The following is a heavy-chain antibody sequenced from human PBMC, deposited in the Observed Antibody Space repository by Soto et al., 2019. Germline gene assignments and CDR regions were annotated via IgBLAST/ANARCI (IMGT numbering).Heavy chain of an antibody. CDR1: GCTFSHDG. J-gene: IGHJ6*02. CDR3: VSDETQLERRPSYGKDV. V-gene: IGHV3-33*01. Sequence: QMQLEETGGGVVQPGRSLRLSCVASGCTFSHDGMHWVRQAPGKGLECVAVNWHHGGNKDYGHSVKGRFTISRDNARNTLYLQMDSLRGEDTGVYYCVSDETQLERRPSYGKDVWGRGTTVIVSS. CDR2: NWHHGGNK. D-gene: IGHD1-1*01.